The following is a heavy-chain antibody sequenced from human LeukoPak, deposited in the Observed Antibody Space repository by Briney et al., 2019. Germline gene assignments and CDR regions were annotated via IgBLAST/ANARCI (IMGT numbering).Heavy chain of an antibody. Sequence: SQTLSLTCTVSGGSISSGDYYWSWIRQPPGKGLEWIGYIYHSGNTYYNPSLKSRLTISVDTPRNQFSLKLRSVTAADTAVYYCARGGTRITIVGVVINDFDYWGQGTLATVSS. J-gene: IGHJ4*02. D-gene: IGHD3-3*01. CDR1: GGSISSGDYY. V-gene: IGHV4-30-4*08. CDR2: IYHSGNT. CDR3: ARGGTRITIVGVVINDFDY.